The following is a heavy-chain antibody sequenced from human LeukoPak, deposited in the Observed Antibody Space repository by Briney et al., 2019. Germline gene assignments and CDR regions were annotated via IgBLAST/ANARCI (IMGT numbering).Heavy chain of an antibody. Sequence: ASVKVSCKVSGYTFTNYGITWVRQAPGQGLEWMGWISTYNTNTDYARKLQGRVTMTTDTSTSTAYMGLRSLTSGDTAVYYCARGRLATVPFDYWGQGTLVTVSS. CDR1: GYTFTNYG. J-gene: IGHJ4*02. D-gene: IGHD4-17*01. V-gene: IGHV1-18*01. CDR3: ARGRLATVPFDY. CDR2: ISTYNTNT.